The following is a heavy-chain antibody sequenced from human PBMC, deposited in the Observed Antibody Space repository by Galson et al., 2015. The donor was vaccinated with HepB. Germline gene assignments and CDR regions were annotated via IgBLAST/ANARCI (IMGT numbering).Heavy chain of an antibody. J-gene: IGHJ3*02. Sequence: QSGAEVKRPGESLRISCKGFGYSFTTYWIGWVRQMPGKGLEWMGIIYPGDSDTKYSPTSQGQVTIAADKSISTAYLQWSTLKASDTAIYYCARRRGLIGAFDIWGQGTMVTVSA. CDR3: ARRRGLIGAFDI. CDR1: GYSFTTYW. D-gene: IGHD2-21*01. V-gene: IGHV5-51*01. CDR2: IYPGDSDT.